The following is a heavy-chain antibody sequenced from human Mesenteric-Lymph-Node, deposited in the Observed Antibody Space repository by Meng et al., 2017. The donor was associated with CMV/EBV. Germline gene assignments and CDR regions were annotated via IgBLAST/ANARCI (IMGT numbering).Heavy chain of an antibody. J-gene: IGHJ4*02. Sequence: VRLRPWGPWLFEASATLSVTCAVYGGSFSGYYWNWIRQSPEKGLEWIGEINHSGSTTYNPSFTSRIIISVDTSTNQISLNMSSVTAADTAVYYCARGSSYDILTGYFDYWGQGALVTVSS. D-gene: IGHD3-9*01. CDR3: ARGSSYDILTGYFDY. CDR1: GGSFSGYY. CDR2: INHSGST. V-gene: IGHV4-34*01.